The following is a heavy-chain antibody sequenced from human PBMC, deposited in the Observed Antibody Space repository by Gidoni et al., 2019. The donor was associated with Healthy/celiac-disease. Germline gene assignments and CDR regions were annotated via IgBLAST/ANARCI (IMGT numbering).Heavy chain of an antibody. CDR2: IFSNDEK. CDR3: ARMGDFWSGYYLWY. Sequence: QVTLKESGPVLVKPTETLTLTCTVSGFSLSNARMGVSWIRQPPGKALEWLAHIFSNDEKSYSTSLKSRLTISKDTSKSQVVLTMTNMDPVDTATYYCARMGDFWSGYYLWYWGQGTLVTVSS. CDR1: GFSLSNARMG. J-gene: IGHJ4*02. V-gene: IGHV2-26*01. D-gene: IGHD3-3*01.